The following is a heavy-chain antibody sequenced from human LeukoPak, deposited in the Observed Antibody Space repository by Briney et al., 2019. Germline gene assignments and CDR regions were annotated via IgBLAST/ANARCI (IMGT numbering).Heavy chain of an antibody. J-gene: IGHJ4*02. CDR1: GGSISSGGYS. CDR2: IYHSGAT. Sequence: PSETLSLTCVVSGGSISSGGYSWSWLRQPPGKGLERIGYIYHSGATYYNPSLKSRVTMSVDASKNQFSLKLSSVTAADTAVYFCARSYGSGSYFDYWGQGNLVTVSS. V-gene: IGHV4-30-2*02. CDR3: ARSYGSGSYFDY. D-gene: IGHD3-10*01.